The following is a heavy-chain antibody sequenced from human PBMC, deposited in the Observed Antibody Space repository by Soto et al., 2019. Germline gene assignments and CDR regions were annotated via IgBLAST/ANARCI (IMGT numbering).Heavy chain of an antibody. J-gene: IGHJ4*02. D-gene: IGHD1-26*01. CDR1: GYTFTSYG. CDR3: ARSHSGSYSDQPFY. V-gene: IGHV1-18*01. CDR2: ISAYNGNT. Sequence: QVQLVQSGAEVKKPGASVKVSCKASGYTFTSYGISWVRQAPGQGLEWMGWISAYNGNTNYAQKVQGRVTMTIDTSTRTVYMELRSLRSDDTAVYYCARSHSGSYSDQPFYWGQGTLVTVSS.